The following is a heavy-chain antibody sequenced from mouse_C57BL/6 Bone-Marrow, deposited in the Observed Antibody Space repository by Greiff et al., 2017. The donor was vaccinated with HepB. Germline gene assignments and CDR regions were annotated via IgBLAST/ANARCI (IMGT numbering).Heavy chain of an antibody. CDR1: GYSFTSYY. CDR2: IYPGSGNT. Sequence: QVQLQQSGPELVKPGASVKISCKASGYSFTSYYIHWVKQRPGQGLEWIGWIYPGSGNTKYNEKFKGKATLTADTSSSTAYMQLSSLTSEDSAVYDCAGLRRGPWFAYWGQGTLVTVSA. J-gene: IGHJ3*01. D-gene: IGHD2-12*01. CDR3: AGLRRGPWFAY. V-gene: IGHV1-66*01.